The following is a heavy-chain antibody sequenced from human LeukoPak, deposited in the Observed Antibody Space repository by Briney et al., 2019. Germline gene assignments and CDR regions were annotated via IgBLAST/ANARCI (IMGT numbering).Heavy chain of an antibody. Sequence: VASVKVSCKASGYTFTSYGISWVRQAPGQGLEWMGWISAYNGNTNYAQRLQGRVTMTTDTSTSTAYMEVNSLTSDDTSVYYCARARSRSSTYYLGYWGQGTLVVVSS. V-gene: IGHV1-18*01. CDR3: ARARSRSSTYYLGY. CDR1: GYTFTSYG. D-gene: IGHD6-13*01. CDR2: ISAYNGNT. J-gene: IGHJ4*02.